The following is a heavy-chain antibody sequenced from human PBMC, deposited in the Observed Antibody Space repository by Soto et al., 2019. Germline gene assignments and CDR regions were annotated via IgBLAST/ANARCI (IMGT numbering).Heavy chain of an antibody. V-gene: IGHV3-74*03. CDR3: SRCFWGAYVDL. D-gene: IGHD3-3*01. CDR2: IKSDGSST. Sequence: EVQLVESGGGLVQPGGSVRLSCVASGFTFSAYWMHWVRQDPGKGLVCVSRIKSDGSSTEYADSAKGRFTISRDDAKSTLYLQMNSLRAEDTAVYYCSRCFWGAYVDLWGQGTLVTVSS. CDR1: GFTFSAYW. J-gene: IGHJ5*02.